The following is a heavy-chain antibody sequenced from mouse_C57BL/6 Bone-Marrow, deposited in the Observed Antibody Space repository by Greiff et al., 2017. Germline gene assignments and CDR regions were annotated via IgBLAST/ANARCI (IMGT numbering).Heavy chain of an antibody. CDR2: IDPNSGGT. CDR1: GYTFTSYW. V-gene: IGHV1-72*01. D-gene: IGHD2-1*01. CDR3: AHGNYVYWYFAV. Sequence: QVQLQQPGAELVKPGASVKLSCKASGYTFTSYWMHWVKQRPGRGLAWIGRIDPNSGGTKYNEKFKSKATLTEDKPSRAAYMQLSSLTSEDSAVYYCAHGNYVYWYFAVWGTGTTVTVSS. J-gene: IGHJ1*03.